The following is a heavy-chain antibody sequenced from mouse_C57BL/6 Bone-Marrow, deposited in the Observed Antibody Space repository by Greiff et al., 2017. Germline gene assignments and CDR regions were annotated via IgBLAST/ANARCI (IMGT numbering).Heavy chain of an antibody. Sequence: VQLQQSGAELVRPGASVKLSCTASGFNIKDDYMHWVKQRPEQGLEWIGWIDPENGDTAYDSKFQGKATITADTSSNTAYLQLRSLTSDDTADYYYTSYSNPCYAKDYWGQGTSVTVSS. J-gene: IGHJ4*01. CDR3: TSYSNPCYAKDY. CDR1: GFNIKDDY. V-gene: IGHV14-4*01. D-gene: IGHD2-5*01. CDR2: IDPENGDT.